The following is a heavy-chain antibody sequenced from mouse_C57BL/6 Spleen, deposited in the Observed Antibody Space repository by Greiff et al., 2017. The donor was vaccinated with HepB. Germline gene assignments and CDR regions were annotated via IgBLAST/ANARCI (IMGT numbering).Heavy chain of an antibody. V-gene: IGHV14-4*01. CDR2: IDPENGDT. CDR1: GFNIKDDY. Sequence: EVKLMESGAELVRPGASVKLSCTASGFNIKDDYMHWVKQRPEQGLEWIGWIDPENGDTEYASKFQGKATITADTSSNTAYLQLSSLTSEDTAVYYCTTGYYGTPFAYWGQGTLVTVSA. D-gene: IGHD1-1*01. J-gene: IGHJ3*01. CDR3: TTGYYGTPFAY.